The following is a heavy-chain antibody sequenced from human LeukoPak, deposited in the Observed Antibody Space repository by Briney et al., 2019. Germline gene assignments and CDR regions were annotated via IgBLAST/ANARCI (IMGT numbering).Heavy chain of an antibody. V-gene: IGHV1-46*01. CDR2: INPSGGST. CDR1: GYTFTSYY. Sequence: GASVKVSCKASGYTFTSYYMHWVRQAPGQGLEWMGIINPSGGSTSYAQKFQGRVTMTRDTSTSTVYMELSSLRSEDTAVYYCARDDCSGGSCYSTGYWGQRTLVTVSS. D-gene: IGHD2-15*01. J-gene: IGHJ4*02. CDR3: ARDDCSGGSCYSTGY.